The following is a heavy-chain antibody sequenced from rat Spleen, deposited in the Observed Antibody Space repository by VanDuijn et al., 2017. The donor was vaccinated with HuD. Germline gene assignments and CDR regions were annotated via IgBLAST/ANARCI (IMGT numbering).Heavy chain of an antibody. D-gene: IGHD1-12*03. CDR3: AKRDYDGYYPFAY. V-gene: IGHV5-58*01. CDR2: ITADGVGT. J-gene: IGHJ3*01. CDR1: GFTFSDYA. Sequence: EVQLVESGGDLVQPGRSLKLPCAASGFTFSDYAMAWIRQAPGKGLEWVSSITADGVGTYSPDSVKVRFTISRDNSENTVYLQMNRLRSEDTATYYCAKRDYDGYYPFAYWGQGTLVTVSS.